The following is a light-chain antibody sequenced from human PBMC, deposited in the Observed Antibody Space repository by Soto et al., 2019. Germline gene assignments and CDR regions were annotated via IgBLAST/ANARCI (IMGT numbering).Light chain of an antibody. CDR2: GAS. Sequence: DIQLTQSPSTLSASVGDRVTITCRASQSISNWLAWYQQKPGKAPKLLISGASSLESGGPSRFSGSGSGTEFTLTISSLQPDDFATYYCQQYDSYSYTFGQGTKVDI. CDR3: QQYDSYSYT. V-gene: IGKV1-5*01. CDR1: QSISNW. J-gene: IGKJ2*01.